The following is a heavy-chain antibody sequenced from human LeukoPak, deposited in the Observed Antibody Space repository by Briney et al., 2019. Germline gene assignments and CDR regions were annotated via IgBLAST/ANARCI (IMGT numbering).Heavy chain of an antibody. V-gene: IGHV4-39*01. CDR1: GWSISTSSYY. J-gene: IGHJ4*02. D-gene: IGHD6-19*01. Sequence: PSETLSLTCTVSGWSISTSSYYWGWIRQPPGKGLEWIGSIYYSGSTYYNPSLKSRVTISVDTSKNQFSLKLSSVTAADTAVYYCARHFKGIAEAGTGDFDYWGQGTLVTVSS. CDR2: IYYSGST. CDR3: ARHFKGIAEAGTGDFDY.